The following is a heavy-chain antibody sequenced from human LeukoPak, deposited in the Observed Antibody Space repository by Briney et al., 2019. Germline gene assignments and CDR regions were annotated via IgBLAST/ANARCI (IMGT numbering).Heavy chain of an antibody. CDR3: AVVTQWRRWFDP. CDR2: IYPGDSDT. J-gene: IGHJ5*02. CDR1: GYSFTSYW. Sequence: GESLKISXKGSGYSFTSYWIGWVRQMPGKGLEWMGIIYPGDSDTRYSPSFQGQVTISADKSINTAYLQWSSLKASDTAMYSCAVVTQWRRWFDPWGQGTLVTVSS. D-gene: IGHD4-23*01. V-gene: IGHV5-51*01.